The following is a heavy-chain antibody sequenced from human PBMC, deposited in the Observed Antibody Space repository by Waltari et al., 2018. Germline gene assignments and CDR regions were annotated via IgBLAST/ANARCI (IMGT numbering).Heavy chain of an antibody. CDR2: IGNSDEK. CDR1: GFTLNTNA. D-gene: IGHD3-16*01. Sequence: DVKLLESGGGLVQPGGSLRLSCAVSGFTLNTNAMMWVRQAPGKGLEYGSGIGNSDEKYYPDSVKGRFTMSRDRSKNTIYLQMDGLRAEDTAVYYCAKDLLGWALDYWGQGTLVTVSS. J-gene: IGHJ4*02. CDR3: AKDLLGWALDY. V-gene: IGHV3-23*01.